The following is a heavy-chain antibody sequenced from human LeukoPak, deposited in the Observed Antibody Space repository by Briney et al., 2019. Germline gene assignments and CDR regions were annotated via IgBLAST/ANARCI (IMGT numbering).Heavy chain of an antibody. V-gene: IGHV1-18*01. Sequence: GASVKVSRKASGYSFTTYGISWVRQAPGQGLEWMGWISADSGNANYAQKFQGRVTMTTDTSTSTAYMELRSLRSDDTAVYYCAREGMIARIPLFDYWGQGTLVTVSS. CDR1: GYSFTTYG. D-gene: IGHD2-21*01. CDR3: AREGMIARIPLFDY. J-gene: IGHJ4*02. CDR2: ISADSGNA.